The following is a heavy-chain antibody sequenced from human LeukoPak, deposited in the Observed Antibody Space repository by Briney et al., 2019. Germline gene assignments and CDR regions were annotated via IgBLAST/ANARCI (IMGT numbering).Heavy chain of an antibody. Sequence: PSQTLSLTCTVSGGSISSGGYYWSWIRQHPGKGLEWIGYIYYSGSTYYNPSLKSRVTISVDTSKNQFSLNLRSVTAADTAVYYCARIAVAEDYYFDYWGQGTLVTVSS. J-gene: IGHJ4*02. CDR1: GGSISSGGYY. CDR2: IYYSGST. V-gene: IGHV4-31*03. CDR3: ARIAVAEDYYFDY. D-gene: IGHD6-19*01.